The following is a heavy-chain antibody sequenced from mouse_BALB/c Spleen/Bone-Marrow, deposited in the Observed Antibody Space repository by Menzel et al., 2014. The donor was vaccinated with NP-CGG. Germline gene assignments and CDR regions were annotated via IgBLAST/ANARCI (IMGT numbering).Heavy chain of an antibody. CDR3: ARPRHLGIPSYFDY. V-gene: IGHV1-14*01. CDR2: INPYNDGT. D-gene: IGHD3-2*01. CDR1: GYTFTSYV. Sequence: VQLKESGPELVKPGASVKMSCEAPGYTFTSYVMHWVKQKPGQGLEWIGYINPYNDGTKYNEKFKGKATLTSDKSSSSAYMELSILTSEDSAVFYCARPRHLGIPSYFDYWSQGTTLTFSS. J-gene: IGHJ2*01.